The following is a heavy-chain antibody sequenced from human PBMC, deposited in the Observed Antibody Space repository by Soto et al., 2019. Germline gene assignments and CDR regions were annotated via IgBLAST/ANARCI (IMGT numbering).Heavy chain of an antibody. Sequence: PGGSLRLSCAASGFTFDDYAMHWVRQAPGKGLEWVSGISWNSGNIDYADSVRGRFTISRDNAKNSLYLQINSLRAEDTALYYCARGSGYTIYYYMDVWGKGTTVTVSS. CDR2: ISWNSGNI. CDR1: GFTFDDYA. V-gene: IGHV3-9*01. J-gene: IGHJ6*03. D-gene: IGHD5-12*01. CDR3: ARGSGYTIYYYMDV.